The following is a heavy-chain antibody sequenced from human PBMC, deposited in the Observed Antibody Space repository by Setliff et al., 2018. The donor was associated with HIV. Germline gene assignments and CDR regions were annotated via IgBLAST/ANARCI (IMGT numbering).Heavy chain of an antibody. CDR2: VYASTGHT. D-gene: IGHD2-15*01. Sequence: GASVKVSCKTSGDKFGSFDINWVRQASGRGLEWVGWVYASTGHTAYARKFEGRVTMTWDPSTGIGYMELNSLSADDTAVYYCARGIDILVKMGIYYHYMDVWGKGTTVTVSS. V-gene: IGHV1-8*01. CDR1: GDKFGSFD. J-gene: IGHJ6*03. CDR3: ARGIDILVKMGIYYHYMDV.